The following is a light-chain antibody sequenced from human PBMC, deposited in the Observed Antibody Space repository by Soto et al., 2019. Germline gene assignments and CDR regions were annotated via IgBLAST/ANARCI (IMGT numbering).Light chain of an antibody. CDR3: VQGTHWPWT. CDR2: AVS. CDR1: QSLIHSDGSTY. Sequence: DVVLTQSPLSLPVTLGQPASISCRSSQSLIHSDGSTYLSWFQQRPGQSPRRLIYAVSDRDSGVPVRFSGSESGADFTLKISRVEAEDVGVSYCVQGTHWPWTFGQGTKVEIK. V-gene: IGKV2-30*02. J-gene: IGKJ1*01.